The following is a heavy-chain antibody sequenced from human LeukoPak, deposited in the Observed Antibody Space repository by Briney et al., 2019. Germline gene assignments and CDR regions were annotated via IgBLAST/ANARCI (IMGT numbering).Heavy chain of an antibody. CDR3: ARDPGDYGRLASPDY. J-gene: IGHJ4*02. Sequence: ASVKVSCKASGYTFTSYYMQWVRQAPGQGPEWMGVISPSGGSTTYAQKFQGRVTLTRDMSTSTDYLELSSLRSEDTAVYYCARDPGDYGRLASPDYWGQGTLVTVSS. D-gene: IGHD4-17*01. CDR2: ISPSGGST. CDR1: GYTFTSYY. V-gene: IGHV1-46*01.